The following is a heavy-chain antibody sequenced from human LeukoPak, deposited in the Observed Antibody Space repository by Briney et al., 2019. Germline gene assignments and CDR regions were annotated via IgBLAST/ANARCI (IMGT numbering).Heavy chain of an antibody. CDR3: ASGDDSATSLGY. CDR2: INHSGST. CDR1: GGSISSYY. J-gene: IGHJ4*02. V-gene: IGHV4-34*01. D-gene: IGHD3-16*01. Sequence: SETLSLTCTVSGGSISSYYWSWIRQPPGKGLEWIGEINHSGSTNYNPSLKSRVTISVDTPKNQFSLKLSSVTAADTAVYYCASGDDSATSLGYWGQGTLVTVSS.